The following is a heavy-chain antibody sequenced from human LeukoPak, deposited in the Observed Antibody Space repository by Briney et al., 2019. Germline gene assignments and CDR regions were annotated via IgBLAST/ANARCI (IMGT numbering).Heavy chain of an antibody. CDR1: GGSISNYY. D-gene: IGHD3-10*01. CDR3: AKQGRTMVRGVSYDY. J-gene: IGHJ4*02. V-gene: IGHV4-34*01. Sequence: SETLSLTCTVSGGSISNYYWSWIRQPPGKGLEWIGEINHSGGTNYNPSLKSRVTISVDTSKNQFSLKLSSVTAADTAVYYCAKQGRTMVRGVSYDYWGQGTLVTVSS. CDR2: INHSGGT.